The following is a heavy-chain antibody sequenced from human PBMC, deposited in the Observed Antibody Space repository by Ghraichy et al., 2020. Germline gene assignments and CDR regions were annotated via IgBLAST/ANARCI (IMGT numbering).Heavy chain of an antibody. CDR1: GGSISSSSYY. Sequence: SQTLSLTCTVSGGSISSSSYYWGWIRQPPGKGLEWIGSIYYSGSTYYNPSLKNRVTISVDTSKNQFSLKLSSVNAADTAVYYCARPRFGRNWFDPWGQGTLVTVSS. V-gene: IGHV4-39*01. CDR3: ARPRFGRNWFDP. J-gene: IGHJ5*02. CDR2: IYYSGST. D-gene: IGHD3-10*01.